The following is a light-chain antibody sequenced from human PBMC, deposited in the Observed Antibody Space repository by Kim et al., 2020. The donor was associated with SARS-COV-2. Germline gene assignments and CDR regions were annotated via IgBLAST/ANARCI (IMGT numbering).Light chain of an antibody. CDR2: AAS. J-gene: IGKJ1*01. Sequence: DIQMTQSPSLVSASVGDTVTITCRASLGISSWLAWHQQKPEKALKSLFYAASSLQSGVPSSFSGSASGTDFTLTINSLQPDDFATYYCQKYDIDPRTFGEGTK. CDR3: QKYDIDPRT. CDR1: LGISSW. V-gene: IGKV1D-16*01.